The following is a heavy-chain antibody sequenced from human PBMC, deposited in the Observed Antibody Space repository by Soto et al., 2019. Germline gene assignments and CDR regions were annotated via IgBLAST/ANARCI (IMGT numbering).Heavy chain of an antibody. J-gene: IGHJ6*03. V-gene: IGHV4-34*01. CDR1: AGSFSCYY. D-gene: IGHD5-12*01. Sequence: PSETLSLTCAVYAGSFSCYYWSWIRQPPGKELEWSGEINHSGITNDNPSLKSRVTISVDTSKNQFSLKLSSVTAADTAVYYCARKRGYSGYDSPLARGGYYYYYKDVRGKGTTDTDSS. CDR3: ARKRGYSGYDSPLARGGYYYYYKDV. CDR2: INHSGIT.